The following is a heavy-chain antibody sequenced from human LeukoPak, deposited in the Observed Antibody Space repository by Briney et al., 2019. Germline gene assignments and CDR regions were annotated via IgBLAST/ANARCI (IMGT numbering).Heavy chain of an antibody. CDR3: ARESEGGTGTSCPDY. V-gene: IGHV3-33*05. D-gene: IGHD2-2*01. Sequence: SGGSLRLSCAASGFIFSSDDMHWVRQAPGKGLEWVAGIQSNGRNKYHVDSVKGRFAISRDNSKSTLYLQVNSLRVEDTALYYCARESEGGTGTSCPDYWGQGTLVTVSS. CDR2: IQSNGRNK. CDR1: GFIFSSDD. J-gene: IGHJ4*02.